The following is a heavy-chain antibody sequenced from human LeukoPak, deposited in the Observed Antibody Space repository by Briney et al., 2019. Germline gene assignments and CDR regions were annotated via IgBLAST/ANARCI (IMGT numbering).Heavy chain of an antibody. Sequence: ASVKVSCKASGNTFTDYYMQWVRQAPGQGLEWMGWINPNNGGTNYAQKFQGRVTMTRDTSISTVYMEVSWLRFDDTAVYYCARGIVGAADYMDVWGKGTTVTVSS. CDR3: ARGIVGAADYMDV. J-gene: IGHJ6*03. V-gene: IGHV1-2*02. D-gene: IGHD1-26*01. CDR2: INPNNGGT. CDR1: GNTFTDYY.